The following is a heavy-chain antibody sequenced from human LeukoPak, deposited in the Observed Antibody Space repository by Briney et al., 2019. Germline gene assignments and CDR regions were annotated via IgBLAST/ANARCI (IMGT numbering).Heavy chain of an antibody. D-gene: IGHD3-10*01. Sequence: SETLSLTCTVSGASISSYYWSCIRQPAGKGLEWIGRIYSSGSTNYNPSLKSRITMSINTSKSQFSLNLRSVTAADSAVYYCAGGGENANFDYWGQGTLVTVSS. CDR2: IYSSGST. CDR1: GASISSYY. J-gene: IGHJ4*02. CDR3: AGGGENANFDY. V-gene: IGHV4-4*07.